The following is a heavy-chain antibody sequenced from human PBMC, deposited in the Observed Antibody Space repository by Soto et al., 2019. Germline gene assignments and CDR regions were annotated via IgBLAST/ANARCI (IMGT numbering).Heavy chain of an antibody. Sequence: QVQLVQSGAEVKKPGSSVKVSCKASGGTFSSYAISWVRQVPGQGLEWMGGIIPIFGTANYAQKFQGRVTITADESTSTAYMELSSLRSEDTAVYYCARDTRGCSGGSCYPTFGMDVWGQGTTVTVSS. CDR1: GGTFSSYA. J-gene: IGHJ6*02. CDR2: IIPIFGTA. CDR3: ARDTRGCSGGSCYPTFGMDV. D-gene: IGHD2-15*01. V-gene: IGHV1-69*01.